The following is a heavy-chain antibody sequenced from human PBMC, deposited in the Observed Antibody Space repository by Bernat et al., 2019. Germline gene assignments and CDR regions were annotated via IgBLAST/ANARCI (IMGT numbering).Heavy chain of an antibody. CDR3: ARGGEGQQRVLVY. CDR1: GGSFSGYY. D-gene: IGHD6-13*01. V-gene: IGHV4-34*01. Sequence: QVQLQQWGAGLLKPSETLSLTCAVYGGSFSGYYWSWIRQPPGKGLEWIGEISHSGGTTYNPSLKSRVTISVDTSKNQLSLKLSSVTAADTAVYYCARGGEGQQRVLVYWGQGTLVTVSS. J-gene: IGHJ4*02. CDR2: ISHSGGT.